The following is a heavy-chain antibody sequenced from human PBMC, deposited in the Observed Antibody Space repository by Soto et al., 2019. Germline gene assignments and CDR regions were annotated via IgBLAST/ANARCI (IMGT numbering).Heavy chain of an antibody. J-gene: IGHJ4*02. V-gene: IGHV2-5*02. Sequence: QITLKESGPSLIKPTQTLTLTCTFSGFSLSTSGVGVGWIRQPPGKALEWLALIYWDDDVRYSPSLNSRLTVTKDTSKNQVLLTMTNMDPVDTATYYCARSRYSNARYHKATFDFWGQGTLVSVSS. D-gene: IGHD1-26*01. CDR1: GFSLSTSGVG. CDR2: IYWDDDV. CDR3: ARSRYSNARYHKATFDF.